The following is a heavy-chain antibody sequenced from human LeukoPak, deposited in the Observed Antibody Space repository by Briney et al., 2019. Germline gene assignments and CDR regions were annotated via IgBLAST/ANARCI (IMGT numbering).Heavy chain of an antibody. CDR2: IYYSGTT. Sequence: SETLSLTCTVSGGSISSSDYYWGWIRQPPGKGLEWIASIYYSGTTHYNPSHQSRVTMSVDTSKNQFSLKVRFVTAADTAVYYCARRGGQYDYSIDYWGQGTLVTVSS. CDR3: ARRGGQYDYSIDY. CDR1: GGSISSSDYY. D-gene: IGHD4-11*01. V-gene: IGHV4-39*01. J-gene: IGHJ4*02.